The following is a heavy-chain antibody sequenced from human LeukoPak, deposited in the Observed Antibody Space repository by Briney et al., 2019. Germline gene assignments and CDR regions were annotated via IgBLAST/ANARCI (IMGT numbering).Heavy chain of an antibody. Sequence: GGSLRLSCAASGFTFSSYGMHWVRQAPGKGLEWIAFMSHSGNPIPKYYPDSVKGRFVISRDNAKSSLYLEMTSLRSDDTGLYYCARDTGAAAADVWGQGILVTVAS. CDR2: MSHSGNPIPK. CDR3: ARDTGAAAADV. V-gene: IGHV3-48*04. J-gene: IGHJ4*02. CDR1: GFTFSSYG. D-gene: IGHD6-25*01.